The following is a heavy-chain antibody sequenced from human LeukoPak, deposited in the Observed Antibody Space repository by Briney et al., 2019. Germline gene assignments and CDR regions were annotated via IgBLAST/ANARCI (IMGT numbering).Heavy chain of an antibody. CDR1: GFTFSPYT. D-gene: IGHD5-24*01. Sequence: GGSLRLSCAASGFTFSPYTTNWVRQAPGKRLEWGSYISGGRDTIHYADSVKGRFTLSTDTAKNSLYLQMNSLRAEDTALYYCARDLGRDRYFDSWGQGTLVTVSS. J-gene: IGHJ4*02. V-gene: IGHV3-48*04. CDR3: ARDLGRDRYFDS. CDR2: ISGGRDTI.